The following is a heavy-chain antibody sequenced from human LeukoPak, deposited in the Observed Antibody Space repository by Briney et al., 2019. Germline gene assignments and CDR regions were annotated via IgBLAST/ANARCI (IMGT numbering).Heavy chain of an antibody. CDR2: TNRDGSEK. J-gene: IGHJ4*02. CDR3: ARDQGAFDY. Sequence: GGSLRLSCAASEFTFNYYWMTWVRQTPGKGLEWVANTNRDGSEKYYADSLKGRFTISRDNARSSLHLQMNNLRAEDTAVYYCARDQGAFDYWGQGTLVTVSS. V-gene: IGHV3-7*01. CDR1: EFTFNYYW. D-gene: IGHD3-16*01.